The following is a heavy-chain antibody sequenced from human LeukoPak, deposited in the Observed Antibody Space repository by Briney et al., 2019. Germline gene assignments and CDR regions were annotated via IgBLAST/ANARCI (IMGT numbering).Heavy chain of an antibody. CDR1: GGSFSGYY. J-gene: IGHJ4*02. CDR3: ARDYGDDVDY. Sequence: PSETLSLTCAVYGGSFSGYYWSWIRQPPGKGLEWIGEINHSGSTNYNQSLKSRVTISVDTSKNQFSLKLSSVTAADTAVYYCARDYGDDVDYWGQGTLVTVSS. CDR2: INHSGST. D-gene: IGHD4-17*01. V-gene: IGHV4-34*01.